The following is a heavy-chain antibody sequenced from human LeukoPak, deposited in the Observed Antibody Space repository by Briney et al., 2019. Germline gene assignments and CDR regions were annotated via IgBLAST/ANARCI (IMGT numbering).Heavy chain of an antibody. J-gene: IGHJ3*02. Sequence: GGSLRLSCAASGFTFSSYAMSWVRQAPGKGLEWVSAISGSGGSTYYADSVKGRFTISRDNSKNTLYLQMNSLRAEDTAVYYCAKVRRGYSYGYDALDIWGQGTMVTVSS. CDR2: ISGSGGST. CDR3: AKVRRGYSYGYDALDI. V-gene: IGHV3-23*01. CDR1: GFTFSSYA. D-gene: IGHD5-18*01.